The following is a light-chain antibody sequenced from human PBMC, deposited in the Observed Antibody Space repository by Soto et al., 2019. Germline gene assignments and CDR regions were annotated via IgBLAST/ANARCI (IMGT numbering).Light chain of an antibody. CDR3: QQYRT. J-gene: IGKJ1*01. CDR2: DAS. V-gene: IGKV1-33*01. Sequence: DNQRTESPSWLSASVGDRVTITCRASQSISSYLNWYQQKPGKAPKLLIYDASNLETGVPSRFSGSGSGTDFTFTISSLQPEDIATYYCQQYRTFGQGTKVDI. CDR1: QSISSY.